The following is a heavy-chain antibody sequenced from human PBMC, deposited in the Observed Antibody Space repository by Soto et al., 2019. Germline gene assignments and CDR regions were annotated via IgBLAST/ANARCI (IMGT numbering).Heavy chain of an antibody. V-gene: IGHV3-7*01. Sequence: GGSLRLSCAASGFTFSSYWMSWVRQAPGKGLEWVANIKQDGSEKYYVDSVKGRFTISRDNAKNSLYLQMNSLRAEDTAVYYCARERVIDYGDYGGMDVWGQGTTVTGYS. J-gene: IGHJ6*02. CDR1: GFTFSSYW. CDR2: IKQDGSEK. CDR3: ARERVIDYGDYGGMDV. D-gene: IGHD4-17*01.